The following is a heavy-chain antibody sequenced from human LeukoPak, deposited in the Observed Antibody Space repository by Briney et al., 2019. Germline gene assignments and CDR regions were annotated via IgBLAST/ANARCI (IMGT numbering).Heavy chain of an antibody. J-gene: IGHJ5*02. CDR1: GFTFSSYW. D-gene: IGHD6-19*01. CDR3: ARAGGWLVQAGWFDP. V-gene: IGHV3-7*01. CDR2: IKQDGSEK. Sequence: GGSLRLSRAASGFTFSSYWMSWVRQAPGKGLEWVANIKQDGSEKYYVDSVKGRFTISRDNAKNSLYLQMNSLRAEDTAVYYCARAGGWLVQAGWFDPWGQGTLVTVSS.